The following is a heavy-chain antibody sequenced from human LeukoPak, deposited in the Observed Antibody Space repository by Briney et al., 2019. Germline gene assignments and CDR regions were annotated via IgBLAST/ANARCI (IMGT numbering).Heavy chain of an antibody. Sequence: GGSLRLSCAASGFTFSSYGMHWVRQAPGKGLEWVASIRYDGSNKYYADSVKGRFTISRDNSKNTLYLQMNSLRAEDTAVYYCASQYSSSWFTFDYWGQGTLVTVSS. CDR1: GFTFSSYG. CDR2: IRYDGSNK. V-gene: IGHV3-30*02. J-gene: IGHJ4*02. CDR3: ASQYSSSWFTFDY. D-gene: IGHD6-13*01.